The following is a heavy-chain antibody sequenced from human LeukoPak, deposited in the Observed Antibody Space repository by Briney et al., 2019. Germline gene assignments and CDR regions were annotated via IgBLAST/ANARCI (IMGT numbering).Heavy chain of an antibody. CDR1: GFTFSSYG. CDR3: AKDPSITMVRGVPLDYYYYYYMDV. J-gene: IGHJ6*03. Sequence: PGGSLRLSCAASGFTFSSYGMSWVRQAPGKGLEWVSAISGSGGSTYYADSVKGRFTISRDNSKNTLYLQMNSLRAEDTAVYYCAKDPSITMVRGVPLDYYYYYYMDVWGKGTTVTISS. CDR2: ISGSGGST. D-gene: IGHD3-10*01. V-gene: IGHV3-23*01.